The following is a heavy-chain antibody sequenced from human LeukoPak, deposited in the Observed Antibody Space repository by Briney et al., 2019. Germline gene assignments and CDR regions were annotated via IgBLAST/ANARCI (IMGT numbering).Heavy chain of an antibody. V-gene: IGHV4-31*03. J-gene: IGHJ4*02. CDR1: GGSISSGGYY. Sequence: SETLSLTCTVSGGSISSGGYYWSWIRQHPGKGLDWIGYIYYSGSTYYNPSLKSRVTISVDTSKNQFSLKLSSVTAADTAVYYCARNTNLDSSGYLGAYFDYWGQGTLVTVSS. CDR2: IYYSGST. D-gene: IGHD3-22*01. CDR3: ARNTNLDSSGYLGAYFDY.